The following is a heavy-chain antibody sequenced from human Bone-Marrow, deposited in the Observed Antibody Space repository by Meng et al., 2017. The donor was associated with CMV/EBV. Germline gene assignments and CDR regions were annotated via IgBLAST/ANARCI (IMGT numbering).Heavy chain of an antibody. CDR1: GYTFTSYG. J-gene: IGHJ6*02. D-gene: IGHD7-27*01. V-gene: IGHV1-18*01. Sequence: ASVKVSCKASGYTFTSYGISWVRQAPGQGLEWMGWISAYNGNTNYVQKLQGRVTMTTDTSTSTAYMELRSLRSDDTAVYYCARSTGDPGGYYYYGMDVWGQGTTVTVSS. CDR2: ISAYNGNT. CDR3: ARSTGDPGGYYYYGMDV.